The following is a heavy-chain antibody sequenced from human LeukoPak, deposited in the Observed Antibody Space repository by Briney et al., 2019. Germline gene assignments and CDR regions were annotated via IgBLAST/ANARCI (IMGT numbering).Heavy chain of an antibody. J-gene: IGHJ3*02. CDR2: IYYSGST. Sequence: SQTLSLTCTVSGGSLSSSSYYWGWIRQPPGKGLEWIGSIYYSGSTYYNPSLKSRVTISVDTSKNQFSLKLSSVTAADTAVYYCARRAMVRGILVAFDIWGQGTMVTVSS. CDR1: GGSLSSSSYY. D-gene: IGHD3-10*01. V-gene: IGHV4-39*07. CDR3: ARRAMVRGILVAFDI.